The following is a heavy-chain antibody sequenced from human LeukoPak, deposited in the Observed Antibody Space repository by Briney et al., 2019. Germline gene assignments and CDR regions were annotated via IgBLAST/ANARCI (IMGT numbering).Heavy chain of an antibody. D-gene: IGHD4-17*01. CDR1: GGSISSYY. CDR2: IYHSGST. CDR3: ARLGDYGSYYYYYMDV. Sequence: SETLSLTCTVSGGSISSYYWSWIRQPPGKGLEWIGSIYHSGSTYYNPSLKSRVTISVDTSKNQFSLKLSSVTAADTAVYYCARLGDYGSYYYYYMDVWGKGTTVTVSS. V-gene: IGHV4-59*08. J-gene: IGHJ6*03.